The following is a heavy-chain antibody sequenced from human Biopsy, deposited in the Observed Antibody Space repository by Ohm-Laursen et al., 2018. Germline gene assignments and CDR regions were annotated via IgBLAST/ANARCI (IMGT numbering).Heavy chain of an antibody. D-gene: IGHD3-10*01. V-gene: IGHV3-21*06. J-gene: IGHJ5*01. CDR1: GVTLSGYG. Sequence: SLRLSCAASGVTLSGYGMNWVRQAPGKGLEWVSSISASSSYIYYADSVKGRFIVSRDNTKNTLYSQMNSLRAADTAIYFCATELLPPGVGGPWLDSWGQGTPVTVSS. CDR2: ISASSSYI. CDR3: ATELLPPGVGGPWLDS.